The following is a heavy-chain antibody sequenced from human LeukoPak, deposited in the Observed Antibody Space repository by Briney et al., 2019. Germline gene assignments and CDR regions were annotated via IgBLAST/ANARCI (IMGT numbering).Heavy chain of an antibody. Sequence: SETLSLTCAVYGGSFSGYYWSWIRQPPGKGLEWIGEINHSGSTNYNPSLKSRVTISVDTSKNQFSLKLSSVTAADTAVYYCARVIRDYGGNPCYFDYWGQGTLVTVSS. V-gene: IGHV4-34*01. CDR3: ARVIRDYGGNPCYFDY. CDR2: INHSGST. CDR1: GGSFSGYY. D-gene: IGHD4-23*01. J-gene: IGHJ4*02.